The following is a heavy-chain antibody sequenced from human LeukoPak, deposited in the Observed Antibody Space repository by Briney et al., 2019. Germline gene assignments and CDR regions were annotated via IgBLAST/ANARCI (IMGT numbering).Heavy chain of an antibody. CDR1: GYTLTELS. D-gene: IGHD3-3*02. CDR3: ATDKETQLALDY. V-gene: IGHV1-24*01. J-gene: IGHJ4*02. CDR2: FDPEDGET. Sequence: ASVKVSFKVSGYTLTELSMHWVRQAPGKGLEWMGGFDPEDGETTYAQKFQGRVTMTEDTSTDIAYMELSSLRSEDTAVYYCATDKETQLALDYWGQGTLVTVSS.